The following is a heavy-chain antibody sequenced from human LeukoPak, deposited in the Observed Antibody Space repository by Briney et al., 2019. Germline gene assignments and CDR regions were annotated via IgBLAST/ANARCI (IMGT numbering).Heavy chain of an antibody. J-gene: IGHJ4*02. CDR3: ARNLAY. CDR2: INIAADTM. V-gene: IGHV3-48*03. Sequence: PGGSLRLSCAASGFTFSDFEMNWVRQAPGKGLEWISYINIAADTMHYADSVKGRFTISRDNAKNPLYLQMTSLRAEDTAVYYCARNLAYWGQGTLVTVSS. CDR1: GFTFSDFE.